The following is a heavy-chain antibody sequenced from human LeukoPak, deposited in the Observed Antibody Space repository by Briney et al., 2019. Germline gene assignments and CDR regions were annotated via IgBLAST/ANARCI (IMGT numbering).Heavy chain of an antibody. CDR2: IYYSGST. J-gene: IGHJ6*02. D-gene: IGHD2/OR15-2a*01. Sequence: SETLSLTCTVSGGSISSSSYYWGWIRQPPGKGLEWIGSIYYSGSTYYNPSLKSRVTISVDTSKNQFSLKLSSVTAADTAVYYCARDVILRPYYYYGMDVWGQGTTVTVSS. CDR3: ARDVILRPYYYYGMDV. V-gene: IGHV4-39*07. CDR1: GGSISSSSYY.